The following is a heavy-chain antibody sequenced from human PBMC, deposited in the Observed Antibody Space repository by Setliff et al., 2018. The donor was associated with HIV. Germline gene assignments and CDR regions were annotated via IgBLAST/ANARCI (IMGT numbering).Heavy chain of an antibody. Sequence: PSETLSLTCTVSGGSISIYYWSWIRQLPGEGLEWIGRISAGGYTYYNPSLQSRVTMSVDMSKNQFSLKLSSVTAADTAIYYCARDRSGISYAGDDAFDIWGQGTMVTVSS. D-gene: IGHD3-3*01. V-gene: IGHV4-4*07. CDR1: GGSISIYY. CDR2: ISAGGYT. J-gene: IGHJ3*02. CDR3: ARDRSGISYAGDDAFDI.